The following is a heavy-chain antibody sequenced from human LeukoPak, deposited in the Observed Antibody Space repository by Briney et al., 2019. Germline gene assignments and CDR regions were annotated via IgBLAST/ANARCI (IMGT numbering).Heavy chain of an antibody. J-gene: IGHJ6*03. CDR2: ISSSSSTI. CDR3: ARGVYDFWSGYYPSDPTGYYMDV. D-gene: IGHD3-3*01. Sequence: TGGSLRLSCAASGFTFSSYSMNWVRQAPGKGLEWVSYISSSSSTIYYADSVKGRFTISRDNAKNSLYLQMNSLRAEDTAVYYCARGVYDFWSGYYPSDPTGYYMDVWGKGTTVTVSS. V-gene: IGHV3-48*01. CDR1: GFTFSSYS.